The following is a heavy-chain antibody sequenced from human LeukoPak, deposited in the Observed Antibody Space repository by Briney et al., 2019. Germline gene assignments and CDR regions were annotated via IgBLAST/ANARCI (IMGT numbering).Heavy chain of an antibody. CDR2: IHYTGIT. CDR3: ARTGGDCSSGLCYYAMDV. CDR1: GGSISGSH. D-gene: IGHD2-21*02. J-gene: IGHJ6*02. V-gene: IGHV4-59*01. Sequence: SETLSLTCFVSGGSISGSHWSWIRQSPGKGLEWIGYIHYTGITDYNPSLRSRLNLSIDLSKNQFSLRLSSVTAADTAVYYCARTGGDCSSGLCYYAMDVWGQGTTVTVS.